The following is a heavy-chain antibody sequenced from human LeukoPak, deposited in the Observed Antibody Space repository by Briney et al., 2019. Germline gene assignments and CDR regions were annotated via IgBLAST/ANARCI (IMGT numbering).Heavy chain of an antibody. Sequence: GGSLRLSCAASGFTFSNYGMHWVRQVPGKGLVWVSRIHSDGRSTMYADSVKGRFTISRDDAKNTLYLQMNSLRAEDTAVYYCARGGGTGEFDYWGQGTLVTVSS. D-gene: IGHD7-27*01. CDR3: ARGGGTGEFDY. CDR2: IHSDGRST. V-gene: IGHV3-74*03. CDR1: GFTFSNYG. J-gene: IGHJ4*02.